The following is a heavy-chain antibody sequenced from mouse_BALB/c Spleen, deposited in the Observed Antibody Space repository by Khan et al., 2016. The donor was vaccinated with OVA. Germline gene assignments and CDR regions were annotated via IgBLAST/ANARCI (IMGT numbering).Heavy chain of an antibody. J-gene: IGHJ3*01. CDR2: ISDGGNHI. V-gene: IGHV5-4*02. D-gene: IGHD2-13*01. CDR3: ARGYYGDPFAY. CDR1: GFTFSDYY. Sequence: EVELVESGGGLVEPGGSLKLSCAASGFTFSDYYMYWVRQTPEKRLEWVATISDGGNHIYYLDNVKGRFTISRDDAKNNLYLQMNSLKSEDTAMYYCARGYYGDPFAYWGQGTLVTVPA.